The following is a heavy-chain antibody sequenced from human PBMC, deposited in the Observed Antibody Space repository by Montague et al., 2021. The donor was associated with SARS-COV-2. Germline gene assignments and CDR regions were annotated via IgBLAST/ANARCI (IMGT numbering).Heavy chain of an antibody. V-gene: IGHV4-34*01. CDR2: ISQSGNT. Sequence: SETLFLTCAVYGGSFSRYYWSWIRQPPGKGLEWIGEISQSGNTKYNPSLQSRVSISLDTSRNQFSLKVRSVTAADTAIYYCARLGDGIVPSPILGLGPYYSFYYMDVWGKGTTVTVSS. CDR3: ARLGDGIVPSPILGLGPYYSFYYMDV. J-gene: IGHJ6*03. D-gene: IGHD2-2*02. CDR1: GGSFSRYY.